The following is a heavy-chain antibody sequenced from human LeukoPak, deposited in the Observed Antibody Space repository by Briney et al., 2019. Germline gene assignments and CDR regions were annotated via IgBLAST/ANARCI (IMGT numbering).Heavy chain of an antibody. Sequence: ASVKVSCKASGGTFSSYAISWVRQAPGQGLEWMGGIIPIFGTANYAQKFQGRVTITTDESTSTAYMELSSLRSEDTAVYYCARGSHVIVPAAHGEADYYYYMYVWGKGTTVTVSS. CDR2: IIPIFGTA. CDR1: GGTFSSYA. CDR3: ARGSHVIVPAAHGEADYYYYMYV. V-gene: IGHV1-69*05. J-gene: IGHJ6*03. D-gene: IGHD2-2*01.